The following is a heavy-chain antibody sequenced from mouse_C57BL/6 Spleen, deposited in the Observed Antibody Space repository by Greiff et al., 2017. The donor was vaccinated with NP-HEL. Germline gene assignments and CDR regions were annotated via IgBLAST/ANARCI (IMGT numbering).Heavy chain of an antibody. CDR1: GYTFTSYW. V-gene: IGHV1-50*01. Sequence: QVQLQQSGAELVKPGASVKLSCKASGYTFTSYWMQWVKQRPGQGLEWIGEIDPSDSYTNYNQKFKGKATLTVDTSSSTAYMQLSSLTSEDSAVYYCARGLRGDFDYWGQGTTLTVSS. D-gene: IGHD1-1*01. J-gene: IGHJ2*01. CDR2: IDPSDSYT. CDR3: ARGLRGDFDY.